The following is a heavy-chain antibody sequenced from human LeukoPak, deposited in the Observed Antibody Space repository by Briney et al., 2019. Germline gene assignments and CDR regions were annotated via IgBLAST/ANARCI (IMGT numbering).Heavy chain of an antibody. Sequence: PGGSLRLSCVASGFTFSNYWMTWVRQAPGKGLEWVANIGQDGREKDYVDSVKGRITISRDNGKNSLYLQMSSLRAEDTAVYYCARVGFDNSGYYGYYWGQGTLVIVSS. CDR2: IGQDGREK. CDR3: ARVGFDNSGYYGYY. D-gene: IGHD3-22*01. V-gene: IGHV3-7*01. CDR1: GFTFSNYW. J-gene: IGHJ4*02.